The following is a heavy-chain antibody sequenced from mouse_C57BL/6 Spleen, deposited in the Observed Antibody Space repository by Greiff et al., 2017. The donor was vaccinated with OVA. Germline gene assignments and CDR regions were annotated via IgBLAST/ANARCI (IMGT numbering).Heavy chain of an antibody. V-gene: IGHV2-2*01. CDR3: ARNYDYVFDY. D-gene: IGHD2-4*01. CDR2: IWSGGST. CDR1: GFSLTSYG. J-gene: IGHJ2*01. Sequence: VKLVESGPGLVQPSQSLSITCTVSGFSLTSYGVHWVRQSPGKGLEWLGVIWSGGSTDYNAAFISRLSISKDNSKSKVFFKMNSLQADDTAIYYCARNYDYVFDYWGQGTTLTVSS.